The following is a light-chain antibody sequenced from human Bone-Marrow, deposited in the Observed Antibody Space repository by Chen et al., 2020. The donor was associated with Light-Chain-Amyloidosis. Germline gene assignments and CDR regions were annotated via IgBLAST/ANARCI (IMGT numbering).Light chain of an antibody. CDR3: QVWDRSSDRPV. Sequence: SYVLTQPSSVSVAPGQTATIACGGNNIGSTSVHGYQQTPGQAPLLVVYDDSDRPSGIPERLSGSNSGTTATLTISRVEAGDEAYYYCQVWDRSSDRPVFGGGTKLTVL. J-gene: IGLJ3*02. CDR2: DDS. V-gene: IGLV3-21*02. CDR1: NIGSTS.